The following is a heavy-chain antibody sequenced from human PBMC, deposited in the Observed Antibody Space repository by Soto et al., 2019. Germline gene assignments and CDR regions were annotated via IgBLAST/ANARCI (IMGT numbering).Heavy chain of an antibody. V-gene: IGHV3-30*14. CDR3: ERDRPHITIFDAFAI. D-gene: IGHD3-3*01. CDR2: ISRDGSNK. CDR1: GFTFTTYV. J-gene: IGHJ3*02. Sequence: QVQLVESGGGVVQPGRSLRLSCAASGFTFTTYVMHWVRQAPGKGLECVAVISRDGSNKYYAESVKGRFTISRDNSKNTLFLQMNSLRVDDTAVYYCERDRPHITIFDAFAISGQGTMVTVSS.